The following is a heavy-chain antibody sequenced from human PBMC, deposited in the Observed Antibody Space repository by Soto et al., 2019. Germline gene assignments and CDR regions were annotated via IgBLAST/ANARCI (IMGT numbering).Heavy chain of an antibody. CDR3: AKDLIVVVTATAFDY. CDR1: GFTFSSYG. J-gene: IGHJ4*02. D-gene: IGHD2-21*02. V-gene: IGHV3-30*18. CDR2: ISYDGSNK. Sequence: GGSLRLSCAASGFTFSSYGMHCVRQAPGKGLEWVAVISYDGSNKYYADSVKGRFTISRDNSKNTLYLQMNSLRAEDTAVYYCAKDLIVVVTATAFDYWGQGT.